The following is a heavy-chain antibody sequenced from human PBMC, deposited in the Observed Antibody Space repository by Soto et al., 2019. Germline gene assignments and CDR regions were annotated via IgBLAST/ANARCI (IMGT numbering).Heavy chain of an antibody. CDR3: ARATGYSYGYINWYFDL. CDR1: GGSISSGGYS. D-gene: IGHD5-18*01. CDR2: IYHSGST. V-gene: IGHV4-30-2*01. Sequence: QLQLQESGSGLVKPSQTLSLTCAVSGGSISSGGYSWSWIRQPPGKGLEWIGYIYHSGSTYYNPSLKSRFTISVDRSKNQFSLKLSSVTAADTAVYYCARATGYSYGYINWYFDLWGRGTLVTVSS. J-gene: IGHJ2*01.